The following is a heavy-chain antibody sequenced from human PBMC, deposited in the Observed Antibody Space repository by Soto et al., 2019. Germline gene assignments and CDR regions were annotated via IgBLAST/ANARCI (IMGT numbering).Heavy chain of an antibody. CDR3: ASPTREGLHPARDYYYGRDV. CDR2: IIPICGTA. CDR1: GGTFSSYA. Sequence: QVQLVQSGAEVKKPGSSVKVSCKASGGTFSSYAISWVRQAPGQGLEWMGGIIPICGTANYAQKYQGRVTITADKSTSTAYMERSSLRSEDTAVYYWASPTREGLHPARDYYYGRDVWGQGTTVTVSS. J-gene: IGHJ6*02. V-gene: IGHV1-69*06. D-gene: IGHD3-3*01.